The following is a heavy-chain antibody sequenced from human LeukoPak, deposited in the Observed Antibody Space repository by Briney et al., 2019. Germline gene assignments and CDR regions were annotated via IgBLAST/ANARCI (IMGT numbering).Heavy chain of an antibody. V-gene: IGHV3-15*01. CDR3: TTGGHYFGS. Sequence: GGSLRLSCVGSGFTFSDAWMSWVRQAPEKGLEWLGHIKSKSAGGTTDYAPPVKGRIAIARDDSKNTLYLQMNSLTTEDTAAYYCTTGGHYFGSWGQGTLVTASS. CDR1: GFTFSDAW. J-gene: IGHJ4*02. CDR2: IKSKSAGGTT. D-gene: IGHD3-16*01.